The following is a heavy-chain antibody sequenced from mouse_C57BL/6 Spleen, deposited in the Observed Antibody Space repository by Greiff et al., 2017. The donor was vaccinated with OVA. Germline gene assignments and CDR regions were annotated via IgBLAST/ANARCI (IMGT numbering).Heavy chain of an antibody. CDR2: ISDGGSYT. CDR1: GFTFSSYA. Sequence: EVQGVESGGGLVKPGGSLKLSCAASGFTFSSYAMSWVRQTPEKGLEWVATISDGGSYTYYPDNVKGRFTISRDNAKNNLYLQMSHLKSEDTAMYYCARVYYGNSDAMDYWGQGTSVTVSS. J-gene: IGHJ4*01. V-gene: IGHV5-4*01. D-gene: IGHD2-1*01. CDR3: ARVYYGNSDAMDY.